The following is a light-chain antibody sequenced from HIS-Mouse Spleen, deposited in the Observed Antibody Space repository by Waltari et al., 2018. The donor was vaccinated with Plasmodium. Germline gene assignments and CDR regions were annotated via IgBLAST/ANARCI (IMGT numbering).Light chain of an antibody. V-gene: IGKV3-15*01. CDR1: QSVSSN. CDR3: QQYNNWPFT. J-gene: IGKJ3*01. CDR2: GAS. Sequence: EIVMTQSPATLSVSPGERATLSCRASQSVSSNLAWYQQKPGQAPRLLIYGASTRATGIPARFSGRGSGKEFTLTISSLQSEDFAVYYCQQYNNWPFTFGPGTKVDIK.